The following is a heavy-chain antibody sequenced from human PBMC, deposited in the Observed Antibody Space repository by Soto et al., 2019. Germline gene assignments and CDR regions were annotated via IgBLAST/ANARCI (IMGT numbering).Heavy chain of an antibody. J-gene: IGHJ4*02. Sequence: ASVKVSCKASGFSFTSYYMHWVRQAPGQGLEWMGILNPTAGSTSYAQKFQGRVTMTRDTSTSTVYMELSSLRSEDTAVYYCARGGLSGNAPGFAFWGQGTLATVPS. V-gene: IGHV1-46*01. CDR3: ARGGLSGNAPGFAF. D-gene: IGHD3-10*01. CDR2: LNPTAGST. CDR1: GFSFTSYY.